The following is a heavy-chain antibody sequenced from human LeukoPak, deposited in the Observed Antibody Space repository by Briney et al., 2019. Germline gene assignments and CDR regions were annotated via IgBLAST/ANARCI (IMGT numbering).Heavy chain of an antibody. V-gene: IGHV4-34*01. J-gene: IGHJ3*02. CDR1: GGSFSGYY. D-gene: IGHD2-2*02. CDR2: INHSGST. Sequence: SETLSLTSAVYGGSFSGYYWSWIRQPPGKGLEWIGEINHSGSTNYNPSLKSRVTISVDTSKNQFSLKLSSVTAADTAVYYCARRGRGYCSSTSCYRAGAFDIWGQGTMVTVSS. CDR3: ARRGRGYCSSTSCYRAGAFDI.